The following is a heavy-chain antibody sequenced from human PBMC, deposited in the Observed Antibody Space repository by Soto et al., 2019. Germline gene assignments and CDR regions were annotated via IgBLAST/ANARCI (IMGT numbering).Heavy chain of an antibody. CDR1: GGSISSGGYS. CDR3: ARGQVVAAQH. CDR2: IYHSGST. V-gene: IGHV4-30-2*01. D-gene: IGHD2-15*01. J-gene: IGHJ4*02. Sequence: QLQLQESGSGLVKPSQTLSLTCAVSGGSISSGGYSWSWIRQPPGKGLEWIGYIYHSGSTYYNPSLKRRVTISVDRSKNQFAPKLSSLTAADTAVYCCARGQVVAAQHWGQGTLVTVSA.